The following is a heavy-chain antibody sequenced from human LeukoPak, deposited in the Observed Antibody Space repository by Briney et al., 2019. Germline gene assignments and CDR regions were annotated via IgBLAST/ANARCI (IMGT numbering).Heavy chain of an antibody. CDR1: GFTFSDSH. CDR2: ISSGGSTI. V-gene: IGHV3-11*01. CDR3: AKALIPRDTAMVKGY. J-gene: IGHJ4*02. Sequence: PGGSLRLSCAASGFTFSDSHMSWIRQAPGKGLEWVSYISSGGSTIYYAEFVKGRFTISRDNSKNTLYLQMNSLRAEDTAVYYCAKALIPRDTAMVKGYWGQGTLVTVSS. D-gene: IGHD5-18*01.